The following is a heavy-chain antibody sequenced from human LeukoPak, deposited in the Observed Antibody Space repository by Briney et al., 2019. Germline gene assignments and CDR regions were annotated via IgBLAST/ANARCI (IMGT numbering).Heavy chain of an antibody. CDR3: ARNVRSYYYMDV. V-gene: IGHV4-38-2*01. CDR2: IYHSGST. Sequence: PSETLSRTCALPGYSISSGYYWGWIRQPPGKGLEWIGSIYHSGSTYYNPSLNSRATISVDTSKNKFYLKLSSVTAADTAVYYCARNVRSYYYMDVWGKGNTVTVS. CDR1: GYSISSGYY. J-gene: IGHJ6*03.